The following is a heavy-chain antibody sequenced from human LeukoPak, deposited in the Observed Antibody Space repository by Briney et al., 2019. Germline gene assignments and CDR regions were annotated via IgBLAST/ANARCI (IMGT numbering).Heavy chain of an antibody. D-gene: IGHD2-15*01. CDR3: ARDHGSGLGTFDY. CDR2: IYHSGST. Sequence: PSETLSLTCAVSGGSISSSNWWSWVRQPPGKGLEWIGEIYHSGSTNYNPSLKSRVTISVDKSKNQFSLKLSSVTAADTAVYYCARDHGSGLGTFDYWGQGTLVTVSS. CDR1: GGSISSSNW. J-gene: IGHJ4*02. V-gene: IGHV4-4*02.